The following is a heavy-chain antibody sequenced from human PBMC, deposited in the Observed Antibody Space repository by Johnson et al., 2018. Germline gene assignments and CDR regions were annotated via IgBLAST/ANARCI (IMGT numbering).Heavy chain of an antibody. CDR3: ARLNYYGAGTLVGWFDP. V-gene: IGHV1-8*01. J-gene: IGHJ5*02. D-gene: IGHD3-10*01. Sequence: VQLVESGAEVKKPGASVKVSCKASGYTFTSYDINWVRQATGQGLEWMGWMNPNSGNTGYAQKFQGRVTMTRNTSISTAYMELSRLRAEDTAVYYCARLNYYGAGTLVGWFDPWGQGTLVTVSS. CDR1: GYTFTSYD. CDR2: MNPNSGNT.